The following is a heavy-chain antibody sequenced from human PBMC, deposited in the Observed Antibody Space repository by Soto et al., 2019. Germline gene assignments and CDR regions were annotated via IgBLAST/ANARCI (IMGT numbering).Heavy chain of an antibody. Sequence: PGGSLRLSCAASGFTFSDYYMSWIRQAPGKGLEWVSYISSSSSYTNYADSVKGRFTISRDNAKNSLYLQMNSLRAEDTAVYYCARDSAMFAATGIAAADYWGQGTLVTVSS. D-gene: IGHD6-13*01. CDR3: ARDSAMFAATGIAAADY. J-gene: IGHJ4*02. CDR1: GFTFSDYY. CDR2: ISSSSSYT. V-gene: IGHV3-11*06.